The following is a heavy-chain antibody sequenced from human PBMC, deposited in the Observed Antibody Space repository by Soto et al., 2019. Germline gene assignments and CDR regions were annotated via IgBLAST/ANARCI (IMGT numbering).Heavy chain of an antibody. CDR3: AKVRRFGELRSLY. Sequence: VQLLESGGGLVQPGGSLRLSCSASGFTFSSYAMSWFRQAPGKWLEWVSAIGVSGDTTYYADSVKGRFTISRDNSKNTLYLQMGSLRAEETAVYYCAKVRRFGELRSLYWGQGTLVTVSS. CDR1: GFTFSSYA. CDR2: IGVSGDTT. J-gene: IGHJ4*02. V-gene: IGHV3-23*01. D-gene: IGHD3-10*01.